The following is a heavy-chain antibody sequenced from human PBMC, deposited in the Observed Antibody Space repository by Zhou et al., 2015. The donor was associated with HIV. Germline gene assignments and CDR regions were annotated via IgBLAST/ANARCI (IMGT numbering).Heavy chain of an antibody. CDR3: ARDSSGYSYYYYFYMDV. V-gene: IGHV3-9*01. J-gene: IGHJ6*03. CDR2: VSWNSGTK. D-gene: IGHD3-22*01. Sequence: EVQLVESGGGLVQPGRSLRLSCAVSGFTFDDYAMHWVRQPPGKGLEWVSSVSWNSGTKGYADSVKGRFTISRDNAKKSLFLQMNSLRAEDTAIYYCARDSSGYSYYYYFYMDVWGKGTTVTVSS. CDR1: GFTFDDYA.